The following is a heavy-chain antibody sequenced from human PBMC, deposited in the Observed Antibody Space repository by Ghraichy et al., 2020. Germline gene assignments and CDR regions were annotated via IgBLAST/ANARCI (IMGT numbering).Heavy chain of an antibody. CDR3: ARGRPHGGKSFYDW. Sequence: SQTISLTCTVSGDSINGYSWTWIRQPPGKGLECLGYIFYSGSTNYNPSLKSRVTISVDTSKNQFSLKLSYVTAADTAVYYCARGRPHGGKSFYDWWGQGILVTVSS. D-gene: IGHD4-23*01. CDR2: IFYSGST. CDR1: GDSINGYS. V-gene: IGHV4-59*01. J-gene: IGHJ4*02.